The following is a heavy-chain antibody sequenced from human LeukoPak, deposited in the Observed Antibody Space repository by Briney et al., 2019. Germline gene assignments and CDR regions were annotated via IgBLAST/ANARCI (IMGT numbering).Heavy chain of an antibody. CDR1: GGSISSSSYY. Sequence: SETLSLTCTVSGGSISSSSYYWGWIRQPPGKGLEWIGSIYYSGSTYYNPSLKSRVTISVDTSKNQFSLKLSSVTAADTAVYYCARLKAVAGTTNGNWFDPWGQGTLVTVSS. V-gene: IGHV4-39*07. CDR2: IYYSGST. CDR3: ARLKAVAGTTNGNWFDP. J-gene: IGHJ5*02. D-gene: IGHD6-19*01.